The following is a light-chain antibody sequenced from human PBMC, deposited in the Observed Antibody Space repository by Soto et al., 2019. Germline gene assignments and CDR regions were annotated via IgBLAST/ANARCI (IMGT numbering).Light chain of an antibody. CDR2: EAS. CDR1: QDINRY. V-gene: IGKV1-33*01. CDR3: LQFDNLPRT. J-gene: IGKJ4*01. Sequence: DIQMTQSPSSLSASVGDRVTITCQASQDINRYLSWYQHKAGQPPKLLIYEASNLEKGVPSRFSGSGSGTDFTLTITNLQPEDFSTYFCLQFDNLPRTFGGGTKVEIK.